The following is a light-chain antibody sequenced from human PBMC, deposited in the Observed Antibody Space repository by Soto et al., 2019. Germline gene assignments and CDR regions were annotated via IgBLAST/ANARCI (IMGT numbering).Light chain of an antibody. V-gene: IGKV2D-29*02. CDR2: EVS. J-gene: IGKJ5*01. CDR3: MQSTQLPPT. Sequence: DVVMTPTPLSLSVAPGQPASISCKSSQXLLHITGETFLFWYLQKPGQSPQLRIDEVSTRVSGVPDRFSGSGSGTDCTLEISRVETDDVGIYYCMQSTQLPPTFGQGTRLEIK. CDR1: QXLLHITGETF.